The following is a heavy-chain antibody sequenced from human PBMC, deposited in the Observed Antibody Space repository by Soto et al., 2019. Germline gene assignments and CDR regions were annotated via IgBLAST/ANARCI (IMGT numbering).Heavy chain of an antibody. CDR3: ARGGHCSSTSCYMRDYYYGMDV. CDR1: GGSISSYY. D-gene: IGHD2-2*02. V-gene: IGHV4-59*01. J-gene: IGHJ6*02. CDR2: IYYSGST. Sequence: QVQLQESGPGLVKPSETLSLTCTVSGGSISSYYWSWIRQPPGKGLEWIGYIYYSGSTNYNPSLKSRVTLSVDTSKNQFSLKLSSVTAADPAVYYCARGGHCSSTSCYMRDYYYGMDVWGQGTTVTVSS.